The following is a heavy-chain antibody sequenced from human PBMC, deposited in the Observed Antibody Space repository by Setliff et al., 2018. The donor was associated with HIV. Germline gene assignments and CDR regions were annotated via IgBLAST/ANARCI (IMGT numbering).Heavy chain of an antibody. J-gene: IGHJ6*03. Sequence: KPSETLSLTCTVSGDSVNDRSYFWGWIRQPPGKGLEWIGTFYYNGDSRYNPSLKSRVTISVDTSKNQFSLNLNSVTAADTAVYYCARQWAERVMDVWGNGTTVTVSS. D-gene: IGHD1-26*01. CDR3: ARQWAERVMDV. V-gene: IGHV4-39*01. CDR2: FYYNGDS. CDR1: GDSVNDRSYF.